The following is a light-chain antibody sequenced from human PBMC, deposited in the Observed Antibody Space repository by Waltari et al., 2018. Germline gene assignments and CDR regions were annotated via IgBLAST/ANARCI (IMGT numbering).Light chain of an antibody. J-gene: IGKJ1*01. CDR1: QDIRNY. CDR3: QQYKDLPRT. CDR2: DAS. Sequence: DIQMTQSPSSMSAFVGDRVSITCQASQDIRNYLSWYQQKPGKAPKLLIYDASNLETGVPSRFSGSASGTDFTFTISSLQPEDIGTYYCQQYKDLPRTFGQGTKVEFK. V-gene: IGKV1-33*01.